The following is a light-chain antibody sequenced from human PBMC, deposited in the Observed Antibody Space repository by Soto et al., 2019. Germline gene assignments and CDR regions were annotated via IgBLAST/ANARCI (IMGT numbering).Light chain of an antibody. J-gene: IGKJ4*01. CDR1: QSLLYNNTYNY. CDR2: FGS. Sequence: EIVMTQSPLTLPVTPGEPASISCRSSQSLLYNNTYNYLDWYVQKPGQSPQLSIYFGSNRAPGVPDRFSGSGSGTDFTLKINRVEAEDFAVYYCQQYNKWPPLTFGGGTKVDIK. V-gene: IGKV2-28*01. CDR3: QQYNKWPPLT.